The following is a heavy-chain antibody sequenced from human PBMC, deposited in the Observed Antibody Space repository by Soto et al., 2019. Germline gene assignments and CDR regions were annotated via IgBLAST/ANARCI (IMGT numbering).Heavy chain of an antibody. CDR2: IYWDDDK. J-gene: IGHJ4*02. D-gene: IGHD3-16*01. CDR1: GFSLSTSGVG. Sequence: QITLKESGPTLVKPTQTLTLTCTFSGFSLSTSGVGVGWIRQPPGKALEWLALIYWDDDKRHSPSLKSRHTINKDTSKNQVVLTMTNMDPVDTATYYCAHTALHMITFGGVGVTGYDYGGQGTLVTVSS. V-gene: IGHV2-5*02. CDR3: AHTALHMITFGGVGVTGYDY.